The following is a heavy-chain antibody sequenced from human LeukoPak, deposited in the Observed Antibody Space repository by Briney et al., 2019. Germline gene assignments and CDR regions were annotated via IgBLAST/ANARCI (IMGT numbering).Heavy chain of an antibody. Sequence: GASVKVSCKVSGYTLTELSMHWVRQAPGKGLEWMGGFDPEDGETIFAQKFQGRVTMTEDTSTDTAYMELSSLRSEDTAVYYCATDRPYYGSGSYYMTHWGQGTLVTVSS. CDR1: GYTLTELS. CDR3: ATDRPYYGSGSYYMTH. J-gene: IGHJ4*02. V-gene: IGHV1-24*01. CDR2: FDPEDGET. D-gene: IGHD3-10*01.